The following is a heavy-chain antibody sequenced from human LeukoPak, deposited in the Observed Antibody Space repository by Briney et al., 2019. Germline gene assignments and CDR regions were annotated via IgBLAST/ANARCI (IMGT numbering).Heavy chain of an antibody. CDR3: ARLDILTGSPFDY. Sequence: GESLKISCKGSGYSFTNYWIGWVRLMPGKGLEWMGIIYPGDSDPRYSPSFQGQVTISADKSISTAYLQWSSLKASDTAMYYCARLDILTGSPFDYWGQGTLVTVSS. J-gene: IGHJ4*02. CDR2: IYPGDSDP. CDR1: GYSFTNYW. D-gene: IGHD3-9*01. V-gene: IGHV5-51*01.